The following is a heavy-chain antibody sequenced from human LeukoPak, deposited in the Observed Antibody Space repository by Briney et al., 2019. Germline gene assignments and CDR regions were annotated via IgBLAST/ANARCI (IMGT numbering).Heavy chain of an antibody. CDR1: GYTLTELS. D-gene: IGHD2-2*02. J-gene: IGHJ5*02. CDR3: ATDNLVNRYCSSTSCYRLRWFDP. CDR2: FDPEDGET. Sequence: ASVKVSCKVSGYTLTELSMHWVRQAPGKGLEWMGGFDPEDGETIYAQKFQGRVTMTEDTSTDTAYMELSSLRSEDTAVYYCATDNLVNRYCSSTSCYRLRWFDPWGQGTLVTVSS. V-gene: IGHV1-24*01.